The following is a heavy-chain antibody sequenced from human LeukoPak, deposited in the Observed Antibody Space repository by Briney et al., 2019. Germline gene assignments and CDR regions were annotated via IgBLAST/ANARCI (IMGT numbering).Heavy chain of an antibody. V-gene: IGHV4-59*08. Sequence: SETLSLICTVSGGSISSYYWSWIRQPPGKGLEWMGYIYYSGSTNYNPSLKSRVTISVLTSKNQFSLKLSSVTAADTAVYYCATLGQARGYSYGPVDYWGQGSLVTVSS. J-gene: IGHJ4*02. CDR3: ATLGQARGYSYGPVDY. CDR2: IYYSGST. CDR1: GGSISSYY. D-gene: IGHD5-18*01.